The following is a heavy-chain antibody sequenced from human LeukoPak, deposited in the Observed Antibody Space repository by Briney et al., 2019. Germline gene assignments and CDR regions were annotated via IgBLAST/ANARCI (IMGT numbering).Heavy chain of an antibody. J-gene: IGHJ4*02. Sequence: ASVKVSCKASGYTFTSYYMHWVRQAPGQGLEWRRIITTSGGSTSYAQNFQGRVTMTRDTSTSTVYMELTSLGSEDTAVYYCARVRTIAAVGPDFDYWGQGTLVTVSS. CDR3: ARVRTIAAVGPDFDY. CDR2: ITTSGGST. D-gene: IGHD6-13*01. V-gene: IGHV1-46*01. CDR1: GYTFTSYY.